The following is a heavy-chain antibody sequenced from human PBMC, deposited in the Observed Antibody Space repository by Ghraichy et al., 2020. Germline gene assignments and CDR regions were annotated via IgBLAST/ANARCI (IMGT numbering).Heavy chain of an antibody. J-gene: IGHJ3*01. CDR2: ITHSGST. V-gene: IGHV4-34*01. Sequence: SETLSLTCAVFGGSFSDYFWSWIRQPPGKGLEWIGEITHSGSTKYNPSLKSRVTISVDTSKNQFSLKLNSVIAADTAVYYCARYSSNSYDDAFDSWGRGTLVTVSS. CDR1: GGSFSDYF. CDR3: ARYSSNSYDDAFDS. D-gene: IGHD6-13*01.